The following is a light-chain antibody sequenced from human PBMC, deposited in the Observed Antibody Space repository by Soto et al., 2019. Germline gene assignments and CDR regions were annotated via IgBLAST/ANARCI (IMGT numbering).Light chain of an antibody. Sequence: QSALTQPASVSGSPGQSITIPCTGTSSDVGGYNFVSWYQQYPGKAPKPMIYDVTNRPSGVSNRFSASKSGNTASLTISGLQAEDEANYYCSSYTSSSTLVVFGGGTKLTVL. CDR3: SSYTSSSTLVV. V-gene: IGLV2-14*01. J-gene: IGLJ2*01. CDR1: SSDVGGYNF. CDR2: DVT.